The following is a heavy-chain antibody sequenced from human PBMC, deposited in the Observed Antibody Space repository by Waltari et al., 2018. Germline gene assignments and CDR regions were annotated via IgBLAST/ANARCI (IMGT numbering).Heavy chain of an antibody. J-gene: IGHJ4*02. CDR2: IIPILGIA. CDR1: GGTFSSYT. Sequence: QVQLVQSGAEVKKPGSSVKVSCKASGGTFSSYTISWVRQAPGQGLEWMGRIIPILGIANYEQKFQGRVTITADKSTSTAYMELSSLRSEDTAVYYCARDSSFCSGGSCYFSGWGQGTLVIVSS. CDR3: ARDSSFCSGGSCYFSG. D-gene: IGHD2-15*01. V-gene: IGHV1-69*08.